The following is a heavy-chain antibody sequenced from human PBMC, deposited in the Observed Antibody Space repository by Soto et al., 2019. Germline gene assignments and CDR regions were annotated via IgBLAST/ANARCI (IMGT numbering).Heavy chain of an antibody. Sequence: QLQLQESGPGLVKPSETLSLTCTVSGGSISSSSYYWGWIRQPPGKGLEWIGSIYYSGSTYYNPSLKSRVTISVDTSKNQFSLKLSSVTAADTAVYYCARPGFALGSPYYYYMDVWGKGTTVTVSS. CDR3: ARPGFALGSPYYYYMDV. J-gene: IGHJ6*03. CDR2: IYYSGST. V-gene: IGHV4-39*01. CDR1: GGSISSSSYY.